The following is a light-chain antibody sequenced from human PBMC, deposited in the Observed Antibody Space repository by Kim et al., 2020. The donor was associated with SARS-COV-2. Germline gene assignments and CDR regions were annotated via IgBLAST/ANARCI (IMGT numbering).Light chain of an antibody. CDR3: QQYYVYPLT. J-gene: IGKJ4*01. V-gene: IGKV1-5*01. Sequence: ASGGDRVTLACRASQSVDRRLAWYQQKPGEAPKVLIYDASSLQRGVPSRFSGGGSGTEFALTITTLQPDDFATYYCQQYYVYPLTFGGGAKVDIK. CDR1: QSVDRR. CDR2: DAS.